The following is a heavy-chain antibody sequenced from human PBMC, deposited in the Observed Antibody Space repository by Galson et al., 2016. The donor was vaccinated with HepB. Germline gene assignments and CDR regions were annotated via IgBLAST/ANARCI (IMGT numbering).Heavy chain of an antibody. J-gene: IGHJ4*02. Sequence: SVKVSCKASGFTFTGHYMHWVRQAAGQGLEWMGWINGDSGVTHYAEKFQGRVTLTRETSISTVYMELNNLRSDDTATYYCTRDHKWGPDYWGQGTLVAVSS. CDR2: INGDSGVT. V-gene: IGHV1-2*02. CDR1: GFTFTGHY. CDR3: TRDHKWGPDY. D-gene: IGHD7-27*01.